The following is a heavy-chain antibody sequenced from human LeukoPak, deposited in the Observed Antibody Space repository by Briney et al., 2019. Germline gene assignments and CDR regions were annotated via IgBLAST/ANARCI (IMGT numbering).Heavy chain of an antibody. CDR2: ISGSGGST. Sequence: TGGSLRLSCAASGFTFSSYGMSWVRQAPGKGLEWVSAISGSGGSTKYADSVKGRFTISRDNSKNTLYLQMNSLRAEDTAVYYCAKLWDRSIAAPIDDWGQGTLVTVSS. CDR1: GFTFSSYG. J-gene: IGHJ4*02. V-gene: IGHV3-23*01. D-gene: IGHD6-6*01. CDR3: AKLWDRSIAAPIDD.